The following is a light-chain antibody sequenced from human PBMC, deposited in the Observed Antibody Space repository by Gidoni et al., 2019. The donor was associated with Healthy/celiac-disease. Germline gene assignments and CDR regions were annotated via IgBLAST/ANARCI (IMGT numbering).Light chain of an antibody. CDR1: QSISSY. CDR3: QQSYSTPYT. J-gene: IGKJ2*01. CDR2: GTS. V-gene: IGKV1-39*01. Sequence: DIQMTQSPSSLSASVGDRVTITCRASQSISSYLNWYQQKPGKAPKLLIYGTSTLQSGVPSRFSGSGSGTDFTLTISSLQSGDFATYYCQQSYSTPYTFGQGTKLEIK.